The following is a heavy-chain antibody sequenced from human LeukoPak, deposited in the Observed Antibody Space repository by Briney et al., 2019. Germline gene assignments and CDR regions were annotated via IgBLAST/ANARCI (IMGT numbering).Heavy chain of an antibody. V-gene: IGHV3-33*08. CDR2: IWYDGSNK. CDR3: ARDGDYDILTGYYTGPPIAY. J-gene: IGHJ4*02. CDR1: GFTFSRHW. D-gene: IGHD3-9*01. Sequence: GGSLRLSCAASGFTFSRHWMYWVRQAPGKGLEWVAVIWYDGSNKYYADSVKGRFTISRDNSKNTLYLQMNSLRAEDTAVYYCARDGDYDILTGYYTGPPIAYWGQGTLVTVSS.